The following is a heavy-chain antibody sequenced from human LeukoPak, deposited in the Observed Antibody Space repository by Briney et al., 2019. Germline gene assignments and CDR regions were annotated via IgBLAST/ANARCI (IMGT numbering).Heavy chain of an antibody. CDR1: GGSISSSSYY. CDR3: ARQAAAPHMDV. D-gene: IGHD6-13*01. CDR2: IYYSGST. J-gene: IGHJ6*03. V-gene: IGHV4-39*01. Sequence: PSETLSLTCTVSGGSISSSSYYWGWIRQPPGKGLEWIGSIYYSGSTYYNPSLKSRVTISVDTSKNQFSLKLSSVTAADTAVYYSARQAAAPHMDVWGKGTTATVSS.